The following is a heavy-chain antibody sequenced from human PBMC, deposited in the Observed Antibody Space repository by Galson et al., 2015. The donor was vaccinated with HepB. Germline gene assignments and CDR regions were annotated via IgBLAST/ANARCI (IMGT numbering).Heavy chain of an antibody. Sequence: PALVKTTQTLTLTCSFSGFSLSTSVVGVGWIRQPPGKALEWLAFFYWDDDKRYSPSLNSRLNITQDDSKNPGVLKMTNMDPVDTATYYCAHRSGRRNGYNSYFDYWGQGSLVTVSS. CDR3: AHRSGRRNGYNSYFDY. D-gene: IGHD5-24*01. J-gene: IGHJ4*02. CDR2: FYWDDDK. V-gene: IGHV2-5*02. CDR1: GFSLSTSVVG.